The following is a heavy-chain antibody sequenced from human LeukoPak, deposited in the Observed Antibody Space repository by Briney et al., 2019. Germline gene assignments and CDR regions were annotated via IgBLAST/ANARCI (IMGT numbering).Heavy chain of an antibody. D-gene: IGHD2-15*01. V-gene: IGHV1-2*02. CDR3: ARDSQPTARGGVVVAAVPDYHMDV. CDR1: GYTFTDYY. CDR2: INPNSGGI. J-gene: IGHJ6*03. Sequence: ASVKVSCKASGYTFTDYYMNWVRQAPGQGLEWMGWINPNSGGINYAQKFQDRVTMTRDTSINTAYMELSRLSSDDTAIYYCARDSQPTARGGVVVAAVPDYHMDVWGKGTTVTVSS.